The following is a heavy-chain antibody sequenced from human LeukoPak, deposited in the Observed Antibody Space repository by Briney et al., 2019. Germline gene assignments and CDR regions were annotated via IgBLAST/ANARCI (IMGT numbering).Heavy chain of an antibody. CDR2: ISSSSSYI. CDR3: ARDPPSGWYGATFDY. D-gene: IGHD6-19*01. V-gene: IGHV3-21*01. CDR1: GFTFSSYS. J-gene: IGHJ4*02. Sequence: GGSLRLSCAASGFTFSSYSINWVRQAPGKGLEWVSSISSSSSYIYYADSVKGRFTISRDNAKNSLYLQMNSLRAEDTAVYYCARDPPSGWYGATFDYWGQGTLVTVSS.